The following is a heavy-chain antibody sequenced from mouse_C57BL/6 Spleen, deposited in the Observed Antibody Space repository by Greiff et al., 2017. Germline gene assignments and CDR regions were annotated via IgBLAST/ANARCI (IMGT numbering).Heavy chain of an antibody. CDR2: IDPSDSET. Sequence: VQLQQPGAELVRPGSSVKLSCKASGYTFTSYWMHWVKQRPIQGLEWIGNIDPSDSETHYNQKFKDKATLTVDKSSSTAYMQLSSLTSEDSAVYYCARSNDAYAMDYWGQGTSVTVSS. CDR1: GYTFTSYW. J-gene: IGHJ4*01. CDR3: ARSNDAYAMDY. D-gene: IGHD2-12*01. V-gene: IGHV1-52*01.